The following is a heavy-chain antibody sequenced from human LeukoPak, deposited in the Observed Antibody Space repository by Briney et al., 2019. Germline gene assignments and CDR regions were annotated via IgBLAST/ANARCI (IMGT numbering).Heavy chain of an antibody. Sequence: SETLSLTCAVYGGSFSGYYWSWIRQPPGKGLEWIGEINHSGSTNYNPSLKSRVTISVDTSKNQFSLKLRSVTAADTAVYYCARRLDYYGSGRFDYWGQGTLVTVSS. CDR1: GGSFSGYY. CDR3: ARRLDYYGSGRFDY. D-gene: IGHD3-10*01. CDR2: INHSGST. V-gene: IGHV4-34*01. J-gene: IGHJ4*02.